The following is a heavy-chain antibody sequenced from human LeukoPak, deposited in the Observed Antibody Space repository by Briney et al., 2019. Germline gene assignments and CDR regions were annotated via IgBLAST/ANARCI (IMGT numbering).Heavy chain of an antibody. Sequence: SETLSLTCTVSGGSISSYYWSWIRQPPGKGLEWIGYIYYSGSTNYNPSLMSRVTISVDTSKNQFSLKLSSVTAADTAVYYCARVKVVPAAMYDYWGQGTLVTVSS. CDR2: IYYSGST. D-gene: IGHD2-2*01. CDR1: GGSISSYY. V-gene: IGHV4-59*01. J-gene: IGHJ4*02. CDR3: ARVKVVPAAMYDY.